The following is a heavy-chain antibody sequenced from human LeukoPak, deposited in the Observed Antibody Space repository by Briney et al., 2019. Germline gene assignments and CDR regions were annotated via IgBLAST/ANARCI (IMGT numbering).Heavy chain of an antibody. V-gene: IGHV4-34*01. CDR1: GGSFSGYY. J-gene: IGHJ4*02. CDR3: AREDTAMVTYY. Sequence: SETLSLTCAVYGGSFSGYYWSWIRQPPGKGLEWIGEINHSGSTNYNPSLKSRVTISVDTSKNQFSLKLSSVTAADTAVYYCAREDTAMVTYYWGQGTLVTISS. D-gene: IGHD5-18*01. CDR2: INHSGST.